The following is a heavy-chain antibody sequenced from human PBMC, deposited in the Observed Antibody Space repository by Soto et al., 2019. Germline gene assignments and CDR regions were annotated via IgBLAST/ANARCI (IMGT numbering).Heavy chain of an antibody. Sequence: SETLSLTCTVSGSSISSSSYYSGWIRQPPGKGLEWIGSIYYSGSTYYNPSLKSRVIISVDTSKNQFSLKLSSVTAADTAVYYCASSGWWYFDYWGQGTLVTVS. CDR3: ASSGWWYFDY. J-gene: IGHJ4*02. V-gene: IGHV4-39*01. D-gene: IGHD6-19*01. CDR1: GSSISSSSYY. CDR2: IYYSGST.